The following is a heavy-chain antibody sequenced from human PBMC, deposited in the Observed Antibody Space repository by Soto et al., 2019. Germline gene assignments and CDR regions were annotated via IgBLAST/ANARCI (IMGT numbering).Heavy chain of an antibody. CDR3: ARDQNDYDFWSGYWFDP. D-gene: IGHD3-3*01. J-gene: IGHJ5*02. CDR1: GFTFSSYW. V-gene: IGHV3-7*01. CDR2: IKQDGSEK. Sequence: GGSLRLSCVASGFTFSSYWMSWVRQAPGKGLEWVANIKQDGSEKYYVDSVKGRFTISRDNAKNSLYLQMNSLRAEDTAVYYCARDQNDYDFWSGYWFDPWGQGTLVTVSS.